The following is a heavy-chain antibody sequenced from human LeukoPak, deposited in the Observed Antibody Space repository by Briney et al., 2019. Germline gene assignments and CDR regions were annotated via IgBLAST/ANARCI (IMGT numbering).Heavy chain of an antibody. V-gene: IGHV3-30*04. Sequence: GGSLRLSCAASGFTFSSYAMHWVRQAPGKGLEWVAVISYDGSNKYYADSVKGRFTISRDNPKNTLYLQMNSLRAEDTAVYFCARNYYYRFDYWGQGTLVAVSS. J-gene: IGHJ4*02. D-gene: IGHD3-10*01. CDR2: ISYDGSNK. CDR1: GFTFSSYA. CDR3: ARNYYYRFDY.